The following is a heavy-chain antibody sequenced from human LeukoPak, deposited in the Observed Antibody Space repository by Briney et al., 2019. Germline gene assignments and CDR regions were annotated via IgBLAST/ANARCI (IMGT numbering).Heavy chain of an antibody. CDR2: IIPIFGTA. CDR1: GGTFSSYA. V-gene: IGHV1-69*13. CDR3: ARGNYYDSSGYDYYYYGMDV. Sequence: SVKVSCKASGGTFSSYAISWVRQAPGQGLEWMGGIIPIFGTANYAQKFQGRVTITADESTSTAYMELSSLRSEDTAVYYCARGNYYDSSGYDYYYYGMDVWGQGTTVTVSS. D-gene: IGHD3-22*01. J-gene: IGHJ6*02.